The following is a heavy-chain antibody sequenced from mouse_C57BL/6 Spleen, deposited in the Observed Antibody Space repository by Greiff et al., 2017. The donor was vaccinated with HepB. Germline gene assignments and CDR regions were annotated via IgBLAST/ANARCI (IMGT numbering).Heavy chain of an antibody. CDR2: IYPGDGDT. Sequence: QVQLKESGPELVKPGASVKISCKASGYAFSSSWMNWVKQRPGKGLEWIGRIYPGDGDTNYNGKFKGKATLTADKSSSTAYMQLSSLTSEDSAVYFCARIYGYDEGFAYWGQGTLVTVSA. CDR1: GYAFSSSW. J-gene: IGHJ3*01. CDR3: ARIYGYDEGFAY. V-gene: IGHV1-82*01. D-gene: IGHD2-2*01.